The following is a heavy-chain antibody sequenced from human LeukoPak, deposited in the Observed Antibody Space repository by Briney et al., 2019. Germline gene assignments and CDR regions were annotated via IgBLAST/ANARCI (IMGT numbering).Heavy chain of an antibody. Sequence: GGSLRLSCAASGFTFSSYAMSWVRQAPGKGLEWVANIKQDGSEKYYVDSVKGRFTISRGNAKNSLYLQMNSLRAEDTAVYYCARDSTVRGVHWFDPWGQGTLVTVSS. V-gene: IGHV3-7*01. CDR2: IKQDGSEK. CDR3: ARDSTVRGVHWFDP. D-gene: IGHD3-10*01. CDR1: GFTFSSYA. J-gene: IGHJ5*02.